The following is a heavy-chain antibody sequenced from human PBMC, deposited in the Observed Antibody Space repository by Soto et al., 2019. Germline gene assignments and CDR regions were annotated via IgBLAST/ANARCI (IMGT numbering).Heavy chain of an antibody. CDR1: GGSFSGYY. CDR3: ARLRNYVITEQVDY. CDR2: IYHSGST. D-gene: IGHD3-16*01. V-gene: IGHV4-34*01. J-gene: IGHJ4*02. Sequence: SETLSLTCAVYGGSFSGYYWSWIRQPPGKGLEWIGEIYHSGSTNYNPSLKSRVTISVDTSKNQFSLKLSSVTAADTAVYYCARLRNYVITEQVDYWGQGTLVTVSS.